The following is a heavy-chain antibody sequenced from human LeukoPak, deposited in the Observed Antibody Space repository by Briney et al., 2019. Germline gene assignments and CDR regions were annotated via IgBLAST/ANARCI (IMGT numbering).Heavy chain of an antibody. Sequence: GESLKISCKGSGYSFTSYWIGWVRQMPGKGLEWMGIIYPGDSDTRYSPSFQGQVTISADKSISTAYLQWSSLKASDTAMYYCARARWVTTFDHYYMDVWGKGTTVTVSS. V-gene: IGHV5-51*01. J-gene: IGHJ6*03. CDR2: IYPGDSDT. CDR3: ARARWVTTFDHYYMDV. CDR1: GYSFTSYW. D-gene: IGHD4-17*01.